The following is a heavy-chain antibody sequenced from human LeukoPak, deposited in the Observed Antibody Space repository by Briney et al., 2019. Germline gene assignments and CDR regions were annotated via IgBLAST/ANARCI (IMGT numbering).Heavy chain of an antibody. V-gene: IGHV4-4*09. CDR3: ARHRAKEYYDFWSGSGDFYFDY. CDR2: IYTSGST. Sequence: SETLSLTCTVCGGSISSYYWSWIRQPPGKGLEWIGYIYTSGSTNYNPSLKSRVTISVDTSKNQFSLKLSSVTAADTAVYYCARHRAKEYYDFWSGSGDFYFDYWGQGTLVTVSS. J-gene: IGHJ4*02. D-gene: IGHD3-3*01. CDR1: GGSISSYY.